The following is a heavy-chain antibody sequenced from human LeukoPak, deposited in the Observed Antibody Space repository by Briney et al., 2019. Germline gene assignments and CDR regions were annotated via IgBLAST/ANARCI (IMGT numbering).Heavy chain of an antibody. D-gene: IGHD1-26*01. J-gene: IGHJ5*02. CDR1: GYTFTDYY. CDR2: INPNSGDT. Sequence: GASVKVSCKSSGYTFTDYYMHWVRQAPGQGLQWMGWINPNSGDTNYAQNFQGRVTMTRDTSISTAYMDLSRLRSGDTAVYYCARDSDSGTSWTNWFDPWGQGTLVTVPS. V-gene: IGHV1-2*02. CDR3: ARDSDSGTSWTNWFDP.